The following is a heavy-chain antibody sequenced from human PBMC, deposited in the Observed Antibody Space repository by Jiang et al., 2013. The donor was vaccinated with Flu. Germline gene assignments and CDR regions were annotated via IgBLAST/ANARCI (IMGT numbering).Heavy chain of an antibody. CDR3: SRLMITFGGDAFDI. Sequence: GGTADYATSVRGRFSISRDDSKSIAYLQLTSLKADDTALYYCSRLMITFGGDAFDIWGQGTMVTVSS. V-gene: IGHV3-49*02. CDR2: GGTA. J-gene: IGHJ3*02. D-gene: IGHD3-16*01.